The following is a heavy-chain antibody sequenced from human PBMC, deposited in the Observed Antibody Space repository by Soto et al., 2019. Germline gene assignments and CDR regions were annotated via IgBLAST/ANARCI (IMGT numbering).Heavy chain of an antibody. CDR1: GFTFSSYA. Sequence: GGSLRLSCAASGFTFSSYAMHWVRQAPGKGLEWVAVISYDGSNKYYADSVKGRFTISRDNSKNTLYLQMNSLRAEDTAVYYCARVKGVVRGVTYYFDYWGQGTLVTVSS. CDR2: ISYDGSNK. CDR3: ARVKGVVRGVTYYFDY. D-gene: IGHD3-10*01. J-gene: IGHJ4*02. V-gene: IGHV3-30-3*01.